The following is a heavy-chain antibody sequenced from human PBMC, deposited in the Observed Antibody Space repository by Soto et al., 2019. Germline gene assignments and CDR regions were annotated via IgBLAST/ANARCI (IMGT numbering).Heavy chain of an antibody. Sequence: QVQLQQWGAGLLKPSETLSLTCAVYGGSFSGYYWSWIRQPPGKGLEWIGEINHSGSTNYNPSLKSRVTISVDTSKNQFSLKLSSVTAADTAVYYCARGVRRYSSKGDLDYWGQGTLVTVSS. CDR1: GGSFSGYY. V-gene: IGHV4-34*01. CDR3: ARGVRRYSSKGDLDY. CDR2: INHSGST. D-gene: IGHD6-19*01. J-gene: IGHJ4*02.